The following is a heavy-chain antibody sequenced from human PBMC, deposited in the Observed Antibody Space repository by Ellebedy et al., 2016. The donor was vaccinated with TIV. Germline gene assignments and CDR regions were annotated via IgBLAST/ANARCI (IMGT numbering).Heavy chain of an antibody. CDR3: ARRSTDFAFDS. CDR2: LWYDGSNK. V-gene: IGHV3-33*01. D-gene: IGHD3/OR15-3a*01. Sequence: GESLKISCAASGFTFSSYTMHWVRQAPGKGLEWVAVLWYDGSNKYYADSVKGRFTISRDNSKNTLFLQMSSLRAEDTAVYFCARRSTDFAFDSWGQGTLVTVSS. CDR1: GFTFSSYT. J-gene: IGHJ4*02.